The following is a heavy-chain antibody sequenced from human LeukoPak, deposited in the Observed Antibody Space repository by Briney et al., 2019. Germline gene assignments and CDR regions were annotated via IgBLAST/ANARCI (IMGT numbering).Heavy chain of an antibody. J-gene: IGHJ3*02. V-gene: IGHV4-30-2*01. D-gene: IGHD1-26*01. CDR2: IYHSGST. CDR1: GDSISSGGYY. CDR3: ARDKRVGAPRGANAFDI. Sequence: PSETLSLTCTVSGDSISSGGYYWSWIRQPPGKGLEWIGYIYHSGSTYYNPSLKSRVTISVDRSKNQFSLKLSSVTAADTAVYYCARDKRVGAPRGANAFDIWGQGTMVTVSS.